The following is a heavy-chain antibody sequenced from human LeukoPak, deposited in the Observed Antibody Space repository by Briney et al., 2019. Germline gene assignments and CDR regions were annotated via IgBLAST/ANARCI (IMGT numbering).Heavy chain of an antibody. CDR2: NNPNSGGT. CDR3: ARDFGGYSSSWYPY. J-gene: IGHJ4*02. D-gene: IGHD6-13*01. Sequence: GASVKVSCKASGYTFTGYYMHWVRQAPGQGLEWMGWNNPNSGGTNYAQKFQGRVTMTRDTSISTAYMELSRLRSDDTAVYYCARDFGGYSSSWYPYWGQGTLVTVSS. CDR1: GYTFTGYY. V-gene: IGHV1-2*02.